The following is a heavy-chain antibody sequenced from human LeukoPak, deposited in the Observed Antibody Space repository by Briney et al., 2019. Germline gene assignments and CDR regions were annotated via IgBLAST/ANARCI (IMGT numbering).Heavy chain of an antibody. V-gene: IGHV3-11*01. CDR1: GFSFSDHH. Sequence: GGSLRLSCAASGFSFSDHHMSWVRQVPGKGLEWLAYISRDGNIIVYADSVKGRFTISRDNAKQSVYLEMKSLRPEDTAVYYCARYALLMDYWRQETLVTVSS. CDR3: ARYALLMDY. J-gene: IGHJ4*02. CDR2: ISRDGNII.